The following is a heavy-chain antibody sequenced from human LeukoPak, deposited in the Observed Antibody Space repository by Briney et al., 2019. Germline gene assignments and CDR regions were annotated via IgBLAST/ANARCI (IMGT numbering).Heavy chain of an antibody. CDR2: IYYSGST. V-gene: IGHV4-59*04. CDR1: GGSISNYY. Sequence: SETLSLTCTVSGGSISNYYWSWIRQPPGKGLEWIGYIYYSGSTYYNPSLKSRVTISGDTSKNQFSLKLSSVTAADTAVYYCARHLGRWLAAAVYWGQGTLVTVSS. CDR3: ARHLGRWLAAAVY. J-gene: IGHJ4*02. D-gene: IGHD6-13*01.